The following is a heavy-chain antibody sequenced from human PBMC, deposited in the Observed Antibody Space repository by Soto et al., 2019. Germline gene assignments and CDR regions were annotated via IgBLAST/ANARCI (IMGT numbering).Heavy chain of an antibody. J-gene: IGHJ4*02. Sequence: EVQLVESGGDLVQTGGSLRLSCAASGFTFRDYAMHWVRQAPGKGLEWVSGINWNSGKIVYADSVKGRFTIFRDNAKNSLYLQMNSLRTEDTAFYYCAKSGNRHSDFWSDYWGQGTLVTVSS. D-gene: IGHD3-3*01. CDR1: GFTFRDYA. CDR2: INWNSGKI. CDR3: AKSGNRHSDFWSDY. V-gene: IGHV3-9*01.